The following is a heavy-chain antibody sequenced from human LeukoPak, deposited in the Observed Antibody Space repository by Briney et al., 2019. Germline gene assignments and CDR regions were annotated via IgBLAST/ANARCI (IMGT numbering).Heavy chain of an antibody. D-gene: IGHD2-2*01. J-gene: IGHJ6*02. CDR3: ASLGYCSSTSCYAHYYGMDV. CDR2: INHSGST. CDR1: GGSFSGYY. Sequence: SETLSLTCAVYGGSFSGYYWSWIRQPPGKGLEWIGEINHSGSTNYNPSLKSRVTISVDTSKNQFSLKLSSVTAADTAVYYCASLGYCSSTSCYAHYYGMDVWGQGTTVTVSS. V-gene: IGHV4-34*01.